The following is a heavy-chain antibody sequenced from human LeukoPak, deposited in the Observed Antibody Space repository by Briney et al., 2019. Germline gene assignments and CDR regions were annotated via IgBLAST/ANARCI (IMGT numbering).Heavy chain of an antibody. D-gene: IGHD4-17*01. CDR2: ISSSSSYI. J-gene: IGHJ5*02. CDR1: GFTFSSYS. Sequence: PGGSLRLSCAASGFTFSSYSMSWVRQAPGKGLEWVSSISSSSSYIYYADSVKGRFTISRDNAKNSLYLQMNSLRAEDTAVYYCARGSYGDYGGWFDPWGQGTLVTVSS. V-gene: IGHV3-21*01. CDR3: ARGSYGDYGGWFDP.